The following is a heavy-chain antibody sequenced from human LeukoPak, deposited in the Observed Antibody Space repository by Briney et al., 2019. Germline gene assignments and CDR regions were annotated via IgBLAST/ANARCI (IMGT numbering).Heavy chain of an antibody. V-gene: IGHV1-69*01. CDR1: GDTFSRYG. Sequence: SVKVSCKASGDTFSRYGISWVRQAPGQGLEWMGGIIPLFGTANYAQKFQGRVTIIADESTSTAYLELSRLRFEDTAVYYCAREWNYESNGYFYYYWGQGTLVTVSS. CDR2: IIPLFGTA. CDR3: AREWNYESNGYFYYY. D-gene: IGHD3-22*01. J-gene: IGHJ4*02.